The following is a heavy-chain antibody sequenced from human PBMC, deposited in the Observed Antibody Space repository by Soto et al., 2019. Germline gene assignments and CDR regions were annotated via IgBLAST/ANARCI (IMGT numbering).Heavy chain of an antibody. D-gene: IGHD3-10*01. Sequence: QVQLVQSGAEVKKPGSSVKVSCKASGGTFSSYTISWVRQAPGQGLEWMGRIIPILGIANYAQKFQGRVTITADKSTSTAYMELSSLRSEDTAVYYCARPNSYYGSGADWYFDLWGRGTLVTVSS. CDR2: IIPILGIA. CDR3: ARPNSYYGSGADWYFDL. J-gene: IGHJ2*01. CDR1: GGTFSSYT. V-gene: IGHV1-69*02.